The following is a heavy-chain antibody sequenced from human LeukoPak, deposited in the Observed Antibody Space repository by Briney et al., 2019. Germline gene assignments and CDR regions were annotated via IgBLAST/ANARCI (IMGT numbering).Heavy chain of an antibody. CDR2: IYYSGST. CDR1: GGSISSGDYY. D-gene: IGHD1-26*01. Sequence: SETLSLTCTVSGGSISSGDYYWSWIRQPPGKGLEWIGYIYYSGSTYYNPSLKSRVTISVDTSKNQFSLKLSSVTAADTAVYYCARVYFRRDWSSFDPWGQGTLVTVSS. V-gene: IGHV4-30-4*01. CDR3: ARVYFRRDWSSFDP. J-gene: IGHJ5*02.